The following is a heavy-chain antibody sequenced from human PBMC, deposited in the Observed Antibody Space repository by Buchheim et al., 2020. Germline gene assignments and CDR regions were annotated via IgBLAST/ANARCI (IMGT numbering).Heavy chain of an antibody. V-gene: IGHV3-21*01. CDR1: GFTFSSYS. Sequence: EVQLVESGGGLVKPGGSLRLSCAASGFTFSSYSMNWVRQAPGKGLEWVSSISSSSSYIYYADSVKGRFTIYRDNAKNSLYLQMNSLRAEDTAVYYCARVGCSSTSCYLIDYWGQGTL. J-gene: IGHJ4*02. D-gene: IGHD2-2*01. CDR2: ISSSSSYI. CDR3: ARVGCSSTSCYLIDY.